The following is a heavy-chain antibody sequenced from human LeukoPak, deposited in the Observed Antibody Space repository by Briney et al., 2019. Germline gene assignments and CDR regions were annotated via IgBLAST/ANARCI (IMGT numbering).Heavy chain of an antibody. Sequence: SETLSLTCTVSGGSISSSSYYWGWIRQPPGKGLEWIGSIYNSGSYYYNPTLKSRVTISVDTSKNQFSLKLSSVTAADTAVYYCARHSSYYGNFDYWGQGTLVTVSS. CDR1: GGSISSSSYY. J-gene: IGHJ4*02. CDR3: ARHSSYYGNFDY. D-gene: IGHD3-10*01. CDR2: IYNSGSY. V-gene: IGHV4-39*01.